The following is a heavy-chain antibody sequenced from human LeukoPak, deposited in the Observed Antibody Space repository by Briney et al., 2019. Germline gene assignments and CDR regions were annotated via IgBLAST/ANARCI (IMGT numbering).Heavy chain of an antibody. CDR2: MNGEGTTI. CDR1: GLTFRTTW. D-gene: IGHD1-7*01. Sequence: GGSLRLSCATSGLTFRTTWMHWVRQAPGKGLMWVSRMNGEGTTIDYADSVKGRFTVSRDYAKNTLFLQMNNLRTEDTALYFCATARNFRFEYWGQGSLVIASA. CDR3: ATARNFRFEY. V-gene: IGHV3-74*01. J-gene: IGHJ4*02.